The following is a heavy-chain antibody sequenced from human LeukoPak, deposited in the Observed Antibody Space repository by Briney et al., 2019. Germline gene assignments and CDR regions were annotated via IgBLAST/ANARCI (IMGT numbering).Heavy chain of an antibody. V-gene: IGHV1-46*01. D-gene: IGHD6-19*01. J-gene: IGHJ5*02. CDR1: GYTFTSYY. Sequence: ASVKVSCKASGYTFTSYYMHWVRQAPGQGLEWMGIINPSGGSTSYAQKFQGRVTMARDTSTSTVYMELSSLRSEDTAVYYCARDRYSSGWTNWFDPWGQGTLVTVSS. CDR2: INPSGGST. CDR3: ARDRYSSGWTNWFDP.